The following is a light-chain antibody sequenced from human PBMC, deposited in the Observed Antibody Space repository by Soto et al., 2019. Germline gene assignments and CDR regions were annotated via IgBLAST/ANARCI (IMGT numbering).Light chain of an antibody. J-gene: IGLJ1*01. V-gene: IGLV2-14*01. Sequence: QSALTQPPSASGSPGQSVTISCTGTSSDVGGYDYVSWYQQHPGKAPKLMIYEVTKRSSGVSDRFSGSKSGNTASLTISGLQAEDEADYYCFSFTSHSSHYVFGTGTKVTVL. CDR3: FSFTSHSSHYV. CDR2: EVT. CDR1: SSDVGGYDY.